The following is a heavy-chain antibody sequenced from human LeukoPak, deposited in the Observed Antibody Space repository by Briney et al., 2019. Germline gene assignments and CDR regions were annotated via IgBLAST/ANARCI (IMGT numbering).Heavy chain of an antibody. V-gene: IGHV3-23*01. CDR2: ISGSGGST. CDR1: GFTFSSYA. D-gene: IGHD1-1*01. J-gene: IGHJ6*02. CDR3: AKGTGTTKGFFYCAMDV. Sequence: GGSLRLSCAASGFTFSSYAMSWVRQAPGKGREWVSGISGSGGSTYYADSVKGRFTISRDNSKNTLYLQMSSLRAEDTAVYYCAKGTGTTKGFFYCAMDVWGQGTTVTVSS.